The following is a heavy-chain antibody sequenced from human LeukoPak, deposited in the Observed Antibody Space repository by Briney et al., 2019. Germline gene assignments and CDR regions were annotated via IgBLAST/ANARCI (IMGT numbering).Heavy chain of an antibody. CDR2: IKQVGSEK. CDR1: RYTFSGYW. Sequence: PGGSLRLSCAASRYTFSGYWMSWVRQAQGKGLEWVANIKQVGSEKYYVDSVKGRFTISRDNAKNSLYMQMNSLRAEDTAVYYCTRGQTTVTNWGQGTLVTVSS. CDR3: TRGQTTVTN. V-gene: IGHV3-7*03. J-gene: IGHJ4*02. D-gene: IGHD4-17*01.